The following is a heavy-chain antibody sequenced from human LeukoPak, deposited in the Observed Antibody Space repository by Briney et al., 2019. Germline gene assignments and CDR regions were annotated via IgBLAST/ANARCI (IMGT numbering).Heavy chain of an antibody. V-gene: IGHV3-48*04. CDR2: ISSSSSTI. D-gene: IGHD2-8*02. J-gene: IGHJ6*02. CDR1: GFTFSRYS. Sequence: GGSLRLSCAASGFTFSRYSMNWVRQAPGKGLEWVSYISSSSSTIYYADSVKGRFTISRDNAKNSLYLQMNSLRAGDTAVYYCARGVLVRYYYYGMDVWGQGTTVTVSS. CDR3: ARGVLVRYYYYGMDV.